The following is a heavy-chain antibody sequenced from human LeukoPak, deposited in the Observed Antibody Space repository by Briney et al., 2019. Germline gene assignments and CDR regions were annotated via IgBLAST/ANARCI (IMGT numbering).Heavy chain of an antibody. CDR1: GYTLTELS. CDR3: ASAYSSGGYSGFDP. D-gene: IGHD2-15*01. V-gene: IGHV1-24*01. CDR2: FDPEDGET. J-gene: IGHJ5*02. Sequence: ASVKVSRKVSGYTLTELSMHWVRQAPGKRLEWMGGFDPEDGETIYAQKFQGRVTMTEDTSTDTAYMELSSLRSEDTAVYYCASAYSSGGYSGFDPWGQGTLVTVSS.